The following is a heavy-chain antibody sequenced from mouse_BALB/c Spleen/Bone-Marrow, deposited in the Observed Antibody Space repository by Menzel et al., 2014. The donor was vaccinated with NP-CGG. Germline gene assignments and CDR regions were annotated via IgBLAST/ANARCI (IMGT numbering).Heavy chain of an antibody. CDR3: TRDPFYYGSSYAMDY. CDR2: ISSGGSYT. J-gene: IGHJ4*01. CDR1: GFTFSSYT. Sequence: DVHLVETGGVLVKPGWSLKLSCSASGFTFSSYTMSWVRQTPEKRLEWVATISSGGSYTYYPDSVKGRFTISRDNAKNTLYLQMSSLKSEDTAMYYCTRDPFYYGSSYAMDYWGPGTSVTDSS. D-gene: IGHD1-1*01. V-gene: IGHV5-6-4*01.